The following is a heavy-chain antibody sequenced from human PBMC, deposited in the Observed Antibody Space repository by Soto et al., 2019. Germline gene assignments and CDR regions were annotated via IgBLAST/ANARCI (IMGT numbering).Heavy chain of an antibody. CDR2: IIPIFGTA. J-gene: IGHJ4*02. V-gene: IGHV1-69*13. CDR3: ARRILTGRYYFDY. Sequence: GASVKVSCKASGGTFSSYAISWVRQAPGQGLEWMGGIIPIFGTANYAQKFQGRVTITADESTSTAYMELSSLGSEDTAVYYCARRILTGRYYFDYWGQGTLVTVSS. CDR1: GGTFSSYA. D-gene: IGHD3-9*01.